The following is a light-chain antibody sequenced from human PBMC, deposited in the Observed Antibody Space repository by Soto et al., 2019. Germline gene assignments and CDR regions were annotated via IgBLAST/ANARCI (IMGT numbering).Light chain of an antibody. CDR3: GTWDGSLSAAV. CDR1: SSNIGNHL. J-gene: IGLJ3*02. CDR2: DDD. Sequence: QSVLTQPPSVSAAPGQKVTISCSGSSSNIGNHLVSWYQKLPGTAPKLLIYDDDKRPSGIPDRFSGSKSGTSATLGITGLQTGDEADYYCGTWDGSLSAAVFGGGTKRTVL. V-gene: IGLV1-51*01.